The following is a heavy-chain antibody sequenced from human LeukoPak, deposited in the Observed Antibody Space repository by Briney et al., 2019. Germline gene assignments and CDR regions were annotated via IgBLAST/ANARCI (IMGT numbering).Heavy chain of an antibody. D-gene: IGHD5-24*01. Sequence: GGSLRLSCAASGFTFSSYWMSWVRQAPGKGVEWVANIKQDGSEKYYVDSVKGRFTISRDNAKNSLYLQMNSLRAEDTAVYYCARDRRRDGYKYYFDYWGQGTLVTVSS. CDR2: IKQDGSEK. V-gene: IGHV3-7*01. J-gene: IGHJ4*02. CDR1: GFTFSSYW. CDR3: ARDRRRDGYKYYFDY.